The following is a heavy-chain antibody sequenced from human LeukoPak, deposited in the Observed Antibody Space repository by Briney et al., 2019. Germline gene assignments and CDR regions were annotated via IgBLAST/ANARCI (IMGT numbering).Heavy chain of an antibody. CDR3: ARGGPAAKNAFDI. CDR2: MNPNSGNT. V-gene: IGHV1-8*03. CDR1: GYTFTSYV. Sequence: ASVKVSCKASGYTFTSYVINWVRQATGQGLEWMGWMNPNSGNTGYAQKFQGRVTITRNTSISTAYMELSSLRSEDTAVYYCARGGPAAKNAFDIWGQGTMVTVSS. D-gene: IGHD2-2*01. J-gene: IGHJ3*02.